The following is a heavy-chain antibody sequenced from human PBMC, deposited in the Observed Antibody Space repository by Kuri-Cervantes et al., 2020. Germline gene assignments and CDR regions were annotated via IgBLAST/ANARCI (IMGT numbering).Heavy chain of an antibody. J-gene: IGHJ4*02. D-gene: IGHD2-15*01. CDR2: IRYDGCNR. CDR1: GFIFSSYG. V-gene: IGHV3-30*02. Sequence: GESLKISCAASGFIFSSYGMHWVRQAPGKGLEWVPFIRYDGCNRYYADSVKGRFTISRDNSKNTLSLQMDNLRTEDTALYYCAKEGYCSVGACYGADSWGQGILVTVSS. CDR3: AKEGYCSVGACYGADS.